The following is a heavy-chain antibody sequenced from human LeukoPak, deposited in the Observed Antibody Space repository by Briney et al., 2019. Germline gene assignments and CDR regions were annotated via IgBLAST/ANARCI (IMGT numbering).Heavy chain of an antibody. Sequence: ASVKVSCKASGYTFTGYYMQWVRQAPGQGLEWMGWINPNNGGTNYAQKFQGWVTMTTDTSISTAYLELSRLKSDDTAVYFCAREGVMWFGEFSGTDVWGQGTTVTVSS. CDR3: AREGVMWFGEFSGTDV. J-gene: IGHJ6*02. D-gene: IGHD3-10*01. CDR2: INPNNGGT. V-gene: IGHV1-2*04. CDR1: GYTFTGYY.